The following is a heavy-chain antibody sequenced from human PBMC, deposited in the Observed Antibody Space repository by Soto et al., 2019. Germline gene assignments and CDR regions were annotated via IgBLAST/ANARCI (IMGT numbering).Heavy chain of an antibody. CDR1: GFTFSSYW. V-gene: IGHV3-7*03. CDR3: ATWLVTKSSYYYGMDV. Sequence: GGSLRLSCAASGFTFSSYWMSWVRQAPGKGLEWVANIKQDGSEKYYVDSVKGRFTISRDNAKNSLYLQMNSLRAEDTAVYYCATWLVTKSSYYYGMDVWGQGTTVTVSS. D-gene: IGHD6-19*01. J-gene: IGHJ6*02. CDR2: IKQDGSEK.